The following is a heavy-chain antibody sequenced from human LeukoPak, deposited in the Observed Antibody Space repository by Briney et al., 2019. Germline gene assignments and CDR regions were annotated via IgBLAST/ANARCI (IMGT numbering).Heavy chain of an antibody. Sequence: PGGSLRLSXAASGFTVSSNYMSWVRQAPGKGLEWVSVIYSGCSTYYADPVKGRFTISRDNSKNQLYFQMNSLRAEDTAVYYCARSGGYSGYDYGYWGQGTLVTVSS. CDR1: GFTVSSNY. CDR3: ARSGGYSGYDYGY. CDR2: IYSGCST. J-gene: IGHJ4*02. D-gene: IGHD5-12*01. V-gene: IGHV3-66*02.